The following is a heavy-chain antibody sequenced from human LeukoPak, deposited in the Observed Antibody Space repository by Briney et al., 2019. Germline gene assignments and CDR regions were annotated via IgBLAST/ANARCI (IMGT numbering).Heavy chain of an antibody. Sequence: GGSLRLSCAASGFTFSGSAMHWVRQASGKGLEWVGRIRSKANSYATAYAASVKGRFTISRDDSKNTAYPQMNSLKTEDTAVYYCTSLTIFGVVTPPTLGSWGQGTLVTVSS. D-gene: IGHD3-3*01. V-gene: IGHV3-73*01. CDR3: TSLTIFGVVTPPTLGS. CDR1: GFTFSGSA. CDR2: IRSKANSYAT. J-gene: IGHJ5*02.